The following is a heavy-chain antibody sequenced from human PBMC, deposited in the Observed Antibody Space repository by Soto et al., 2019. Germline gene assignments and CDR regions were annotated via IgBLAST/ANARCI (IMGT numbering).Heavy chain of an antibody. J-gene: IGHJ4*02. CDR2: IYYSGST. Sequence: PSDTLSLTCTVSGDSIAIGAYYWSWIRHHPGKGLEWIGYIYYSGSTYYNPSLKSRVSISVDTSQNQFSLKLSSLTAADTAVYYCASVDNRITIDSWGPGTLVTVSS. CDR3: ASVDNRITIDS. V-gene: IGHV4-31*03. D-gene: IGHD1-20*01. CDR1: GDSIAIGAYY.